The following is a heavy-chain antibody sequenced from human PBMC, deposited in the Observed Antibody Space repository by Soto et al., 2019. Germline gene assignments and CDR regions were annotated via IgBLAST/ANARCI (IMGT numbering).Heavy chain of an antibody. V-gene: IGHV4-59*13. CDR1: GGSMSSFS. Sequence: SETLSLTCAVSGGSMSSFSWSWIRQPPGKGLEFIGSISHSGRSEYNPSLKTRIILSVDVSKSQFSLNLKSMKVADTAVYYCARVAMENYYDMCSGYTSYALDVWGQGTTVTVSS. J-gene: IGHJ6*02. CDR3: ARVAMENYYDMCSGYTSYALDV. CDR2: ISHSGRS. D-gene: IGHD3-3*01.